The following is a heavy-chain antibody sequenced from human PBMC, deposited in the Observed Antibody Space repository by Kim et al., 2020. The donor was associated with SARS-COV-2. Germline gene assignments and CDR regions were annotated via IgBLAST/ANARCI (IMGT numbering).Heavy chain of an antibody. J-gene: IGHJ5*02. CDR3: ARGELRFDP. Sequence: ASVKVSCKASGYTFSNYAIHWVRQAPGQRLEWMGWINAGNGDTKYSQKFQGRVTITRDTSASTAYMELSTLRSEDTAVYYCARGELRFDPWVQGTLVTVSS. CDR1: GYTFSNYA. CDR2: INAGNGDT. D-gene: IGHD3-10*01. V-gene: IGHV1-3*01.